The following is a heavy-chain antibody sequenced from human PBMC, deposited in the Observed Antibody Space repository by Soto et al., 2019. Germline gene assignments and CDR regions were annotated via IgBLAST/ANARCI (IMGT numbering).Heavy chain of an antibody. CDR3: ARGRYCSSTSCYPQAKSRHWFDP. D-gene: IGHD2-2*01. Sequence: ASVKVSCKASGYTFTSYYMHWVRQAPGQGLEWMGIINPSGGSTSYAQKFQGRVTMTRDTSTSTVYMELSSLRSEDTAVYYCARGRYCSSTSCYPQAKSRHWFDPWGQGTLVTVSS. CDR2: INPSGGST. V-gene: IGHV1-46*01. J-gene: IGHJ5*02. CDR1: GYTFTSYY.